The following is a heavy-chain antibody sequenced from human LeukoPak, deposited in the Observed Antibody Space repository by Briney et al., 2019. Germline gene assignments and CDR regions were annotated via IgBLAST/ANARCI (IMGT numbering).Heavy chain of an antibody. CDR1: GFTFSNYA. CDR2: VSGRDTST. J-gene: IGHJ4*02. CDR3: AKWGDYDVLTGYYDSDY. V-gene: IGHV3-23*01. D-gene: IGHD3-9*01. Sequence: GASLRLSCAASGFTFSNYAMSWVRQAPGKGLEWVSAVSGRDTSTYYTDSVKGRFTISRDNSRNTLYLQMNSLSAEDTAIYYCAKWGDYDVLTGYYDSDYWGQGTLVTVSS.